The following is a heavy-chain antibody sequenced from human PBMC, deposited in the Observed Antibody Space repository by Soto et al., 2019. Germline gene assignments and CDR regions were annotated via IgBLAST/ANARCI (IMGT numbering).Heavy chain of an antibody. V-gene: IGHV1-69*06. CDR2: IIPIVTTP. Sequence: QVRLVQSGAEVKKPGSSVKVSCEASGGTFSSYAVTWVRQAPGQGLEWRGGIIPIVTTPNDAQKFQGRLTISADKSTSTSYMEGSSLRSEDTGVDDCARVGDNGWSRYHYDGMDVGGQGTTAIGAS. D-gene: IGHD3-3*01. CDR1: GGTFSSYA. J-gene: IGHJ6*02. CDR3: ARVGDNGWSRYHYDGMDV.